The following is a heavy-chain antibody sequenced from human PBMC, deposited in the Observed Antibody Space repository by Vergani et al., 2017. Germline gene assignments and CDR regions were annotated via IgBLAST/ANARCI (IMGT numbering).Heavy chain of an antibody. CDR2: IYYNGST. D-gene: IGHD3-22*01. CDR3: ARAPEDYYDSSGYFFDY. V-gene: IGHV4-59*01. J-gene: IGHJ4*02. CDR1: GGSISSYY. Sequence: QVQLQESGPGLVKPSETLSLTCTVSGGSISSYYWSWIRQPPGKGLEWIGYIYYNGSTNYNPSLKSRVTISVDTSKNQFSLKLSSVTAADTAVYYCARAPEDYYDSSGYFFDYWGQGTLVTVSS.